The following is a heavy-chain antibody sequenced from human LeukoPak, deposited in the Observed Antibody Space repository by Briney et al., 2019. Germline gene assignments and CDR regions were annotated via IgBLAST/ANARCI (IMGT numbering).Heavy chain of an antibody. CDR1: GGTFSSYA. J-gene: IGHJ6*03. CDR2: IIPIFGTA. CDR3: ARAPYYYDSSGYSQGGYYYYYMDV. V-gene: IGHV1-69*05. D-gene: IGHD3-22*01. Sequence: GASVKVSCKASGGTFSSYAISWVRQAPGQGLEWMGGIIPIFGTANYAQKFQGRVTITTDESTSTAYMELSSLRSEDTAAYYCARAPYYYDSSGYSQGGYYYYYMDVWGKGTTVTVSS.